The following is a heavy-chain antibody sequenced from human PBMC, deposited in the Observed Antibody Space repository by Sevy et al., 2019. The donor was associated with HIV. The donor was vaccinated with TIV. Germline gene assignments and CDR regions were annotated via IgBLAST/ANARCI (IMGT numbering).Heavy chain of an antibody. Sequence: GGSLRLSCAASGFTFTLYAIHWVRQAPGKGLEWVALISYSGTNKYYADSVKGRFNISRDESKNTAYLQMNNLRTDDTAVYYCARFAVEYCTDDCYHRFDYWGQGTQVTVSS. J-gene: IGHJ4*02. CDR2: ISYSGTNK. CDR3: ARFAVEYCTDDCYHRFDY. CDR1: GFTFTLYA. D-gene: IGHD2-21*02. V-gene: IGHV3-30-3*01.